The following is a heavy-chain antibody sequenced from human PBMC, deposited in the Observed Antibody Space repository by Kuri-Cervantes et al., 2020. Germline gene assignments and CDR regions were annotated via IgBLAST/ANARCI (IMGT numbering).Heavy chain of an antibody. V-gene: IGHV3-7*01. CDR2: IKQDGSEK. Sequence: GESLKISCAAPGFTFSSYWMSWVRQAPGKGLEWVANIKQDGSEKYYVDSVKGRFTISRDNAKNSLYLQMNSLRAEDTAVYYCARAITRNDAFDIWGQGTMVTVSS. CDR3: ARAITRNDAFDI. CDR1: GFTFSSYW. J-gene: IGHJ3*02.